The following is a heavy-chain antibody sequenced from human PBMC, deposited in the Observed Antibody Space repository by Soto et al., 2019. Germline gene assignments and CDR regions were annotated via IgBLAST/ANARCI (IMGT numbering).Heavy chain of an antibody. CDR1: GYTFTSYD. CDR3: ARAIPWYYDLLTGYYYLDY. Sequence: QVQLVQSGAEVKKPGASVKVSCKASGYTFTSYDINWVRQATGQGLEWMGWMNPNSGNTGYAQKFQGRVTMTRNTSISTAYIELRRLRSEDTAVYYCARAIPWYYDLLTGYYYLDYWGQGTLVTVSS. CDR2: MNPNSGNT. D-gene: IGHD3-9*01. V-gene: IGHV1-8*01. J-gene: IGHJ4*02.